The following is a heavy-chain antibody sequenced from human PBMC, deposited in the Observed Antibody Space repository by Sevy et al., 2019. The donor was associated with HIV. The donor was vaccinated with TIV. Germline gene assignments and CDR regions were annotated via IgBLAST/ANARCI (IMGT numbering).Heavy chain of an antibody. CDR1: GDSVSTDSAA. V-gene: IGHV6-1*01. CDR3: ARAGITIFGLVVFSFDV. D-gene: IGHD3-3*01. CDR2: AYFRSAWYI. J-gene: IGHJ6*02. Sequence: SQTLSLTCDISGDSVSTDSAAWVWLRQSPSRGLEWLGRAYFRSAWYIDYAVSVKSRITINPDASKNQFSLHLKSVTPEDTAVYYCARAGITIFGLVVFSFDVRGQGTTVTVSS.